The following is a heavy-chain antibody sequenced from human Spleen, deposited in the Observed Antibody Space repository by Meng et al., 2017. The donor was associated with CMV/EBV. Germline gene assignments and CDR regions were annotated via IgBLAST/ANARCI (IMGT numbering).Heavy chain of an antibody. CDR3: ARGAGYTGNNRVLY. Sequence: GESLKISCAASGFSFSAYNMNWVRQAPGKGLEWVSYISSSGSTIYYADSVKSRFTISRDNANNSVHLQMNSLRAEDTAIYYCARGAGYTGNNRVLYWGQGALVTVSS. CDR1: GFSFSAYN. D-gene: IGHD5-12*01. J-gene: IGHJ4*02. V-gene: IGHV3-48*03. CDR2: ISSSGSTI.